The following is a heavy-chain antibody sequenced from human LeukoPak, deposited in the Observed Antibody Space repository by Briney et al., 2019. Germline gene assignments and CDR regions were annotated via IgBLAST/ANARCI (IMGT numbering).Heavy chain of an antibody. CDR2: INHSGST. J-gene: IGHJ5*02. Sequence: ETLSLTCAVYGGSFSGYYWSWIRQPPGKGLEWIGEINHSGSTNYNPSLKSRVTISVDTSKNQFSLKLSSVTAADTAVYYCATQTRGDWFDPWGQGTLVTVSS. D-gene: IGHD4-11*01. CDR3: ATQTRGDWFDP. V-gene: IGHV4-34*01. CDR1: GGSFSGYY.